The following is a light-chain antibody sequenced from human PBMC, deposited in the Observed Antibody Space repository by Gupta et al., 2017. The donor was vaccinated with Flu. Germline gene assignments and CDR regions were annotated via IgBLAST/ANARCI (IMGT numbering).Light chain of an antibody. Sequence: SSNIGTNYVYWYQQLPGTAPKLLIYRNNQRPSGVPDRFSGSKSGTSASLAISGLRSEDEADYYCAAWDDSLSGLVVFGGGTKLTVL. CDR3: AAWDDSLSGLVV. CDR2: RNN. J-gene: IGLJ3*02. V-gene: IGLV1-47*01. CDR1: SSNIGTNY.